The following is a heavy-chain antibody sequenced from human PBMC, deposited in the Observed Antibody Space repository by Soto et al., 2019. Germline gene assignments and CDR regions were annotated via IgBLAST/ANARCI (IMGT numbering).Heavy chain of an antibody. D-gene: IGHD3-22*01. CDR1: GGTFSSYA. CDR3: ARLTYYYASSGAMPAEYYFDY. Sequence: QVQLVQSGAEVKKPGSSVKVSCKASGGTFSSYAISWVRQAPGQGLEWMGGIIPIFGTANYAQKFQGRVTITADESTSKAYRALSSLRSEDTAVYYCARLTYYYASSGAMPAEYYFDYWGQGTLVTVSS. V-gene: IGHV1-69*01. J-gene: IGHJ4*02. CDR2: IIPIFGTA.